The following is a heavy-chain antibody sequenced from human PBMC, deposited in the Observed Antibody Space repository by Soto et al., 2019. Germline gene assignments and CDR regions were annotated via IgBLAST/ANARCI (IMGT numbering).Heavy chain of an antibody. J-gene: IGHJ4*02. V-gene: IGHV3-23*01. D-gene: IGHD5-12*01. CDR3: AKDPGRDGYNFFWFSFDY. Sequence: GGSLRLSCAASGFTFSSYAMSWVRQAPGKGLEWVSAISGSGGSTYYADSVKGRFTISRDNSKNTLYLQMNSLRAEDTAVYYCAKDPGRDGYNFFWFSFDYWGQGTLVTVSS. CDR2: ISGSGGST. CDR1: GFTFSSYA.